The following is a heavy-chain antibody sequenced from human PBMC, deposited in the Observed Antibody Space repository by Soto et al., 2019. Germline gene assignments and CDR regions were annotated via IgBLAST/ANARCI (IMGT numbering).Heavy chain of an antibody. CDR2: IIGSGGST. J-gene: IGHJ4*02. V-gene: IGHV3-23*01. Sequence: GGSLRLSCAASGFTFSSYAMSWVRQAPGKGLEWVSAIIGSGGSTYYADSVKGRFTISRDNSKNTLYLQMNSLRAEDTAVYYCAKDRVYAAAGLYPYYFDYWGQGTLVTVSS. D-gene: IGHD6-13*01. CDR3: AKDRVYAAAGLYPYYFDY. CDR1: GFTFSSYA.